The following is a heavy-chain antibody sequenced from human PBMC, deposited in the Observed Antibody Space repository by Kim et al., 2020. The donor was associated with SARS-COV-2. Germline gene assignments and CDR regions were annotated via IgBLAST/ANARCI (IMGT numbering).Heavy chain of an antibody. Sequence: SVKVSCKASGGTFSSYAISWVRQAPGQGLEWMGGIIPIFGTANYAQKFQGRVTITADESTSTAYMELSSLRSEDTAVYYCARVGYFDWLYGTSYYYYGMDVWGQGTTVTVSS. CDR3: ARVGYFDWLYGTSYYYYGMDV. D-gene: IGHD3-9*01. V-gene: IGHV1-69*13. CDR1: GGTFSSYA. J-gene: IGHJ6*02. CDR2: IIPIFGTA.